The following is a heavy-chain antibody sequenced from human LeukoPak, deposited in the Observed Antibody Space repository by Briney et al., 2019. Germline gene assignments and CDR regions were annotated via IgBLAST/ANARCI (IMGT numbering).Heavy chain of an antibody. CDR1: GYTFTAYY. CDR3: ARDEGGANVPGS. J-gene: IGHJ4*02. V-gene: IGHV1-2*02. CDR2: IKCDSGGT. D-gene: IGHD1-26*01. Sequence: ASVKVSCKASGYTFTAYYMHWVRQAPGQGLEWMGWIKCDSGGTEYSRNYRGRVTMTRDTSISTAYMELTRLTSDDTAVYYYARDEGGANVPGSWGQGTLVTVSS.